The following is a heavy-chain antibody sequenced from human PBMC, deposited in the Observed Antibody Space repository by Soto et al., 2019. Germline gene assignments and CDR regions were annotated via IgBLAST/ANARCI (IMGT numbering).Heavy chain of an antibody. Sequence: QAHLMQSGAEVKKPGSSVKVSCKASGGTFSGYAISWVRQRPGRGLEWMGGIIPIFGITTYAEKFQGRITLAADESTGTAFMDLRSLISEDTAVYSCARDPRSITGTTSSEDFQFWGPGTLVSVSS. CDR3: ARDPRSITGTTSSEDFQF. CDR2: IIPIFGIT. D-gene: IGHD1-20*01. V-gene: IGHV1-69*01. CDR1: GGTFSGYA. J-gene: IGHJ1*01.